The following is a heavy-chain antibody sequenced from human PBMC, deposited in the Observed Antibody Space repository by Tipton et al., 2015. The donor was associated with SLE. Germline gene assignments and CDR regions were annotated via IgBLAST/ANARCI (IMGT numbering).Heavy chain of an antibody. Sequence: QLVQSGPEVKKPGSSVKVSCKASGGSFSTYTFSWVRQAPGQGLEWMGRVTPILATPTYAQNFEGRVTITADTSTTTVYMELSSLRSEDTAVYYCARGGGREHAPDVWGQGTTVTVSS. J-gene: IGHJ3*01. CDR1: GGSFSTYT. CDR3: ARGGGREHAPDV. D-gene: IGHD2-21*01. CDR2: VTPILATP. V-gene: IGHV1-69*08.